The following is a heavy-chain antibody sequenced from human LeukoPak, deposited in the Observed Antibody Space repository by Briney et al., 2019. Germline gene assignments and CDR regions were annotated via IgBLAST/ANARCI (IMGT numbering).Heavy chain of an antibody. V-gene: IGHV4-61*02. CDR1: GDSVSSGSYY. J-gene: IGHJ4*02. CDR3: ARGYYDSSGYYHEGY. Sequence: SETLSLTCTVSGDSVSSGSYYWSWIRQPPGKGLEWIGRIYTSGSTNYNPSLKSRVTIPVDTSKNQFSLKLSSVTAADTAVYYCARGYYDSSGYYHEGYWGQGTLVTVSS. CDR2: IYTSGST. D-gene: IGHD3-22*01.